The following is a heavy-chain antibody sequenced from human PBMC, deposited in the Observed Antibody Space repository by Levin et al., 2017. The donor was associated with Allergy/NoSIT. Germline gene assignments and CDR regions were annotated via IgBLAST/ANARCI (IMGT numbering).Heavy chain of an antibody. CDR2: TYHTGAT. CDR1: GGSIRSGGYS. CDR3: ARSRGSNSFFDF. J-gene: IGHJ4*02. D-gene: IGHD6-6*01. V-gene: IGHV4-30-2*01. Sequence: SQTLSLTCTVSGGSIRSGGYSWSWIRQPPGEGLEWIGYTYHTGATSYSPSFKSRVTISVDRSKNQFSLTLTSVTAADTAVYYCARSRGSNSFFDFWGQGTLVPVSS.